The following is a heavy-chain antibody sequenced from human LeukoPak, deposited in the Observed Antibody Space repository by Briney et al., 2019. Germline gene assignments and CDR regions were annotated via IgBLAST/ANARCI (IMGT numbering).Heavy chain of an antibody. CDR1: GYTFTGSY. D-gene: IGHD1-7*01. CDR2: INPNSGGT. V-gene: IGHV1-2*02. Sequence: ASVKVSCKASGYTFTGSYMHWVRQAPGQWLEWMGWINPNSGGTNYAQKFQGRVTMTRDTSISTAYMELSRLRSDDTAVYYCASGWNYVDAFDIWGQGTMVTVSS. CDR3: ASGWNYVDAFDI. J-gene: IGHJ3*02.